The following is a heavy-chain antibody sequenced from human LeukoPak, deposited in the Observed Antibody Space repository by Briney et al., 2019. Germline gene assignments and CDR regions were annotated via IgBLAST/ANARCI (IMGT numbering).Heavy chain of an antibody. CDR2: ISTCNGNT. J-gene: IGHJ4*02. CDR3: ARKYDSSWASDY. D-gene: IGHD6-13*01. CDR1: GYTFIGYG. V-gene: IGHV1-18*01. Sequence: ASVKVSCKPSGYTFIGYGITWVRQAPGRGLEWMGWISTCNGNTNYAQQFQGRVTMTTDTSTSTAYMELRSLRSDDTAVYYCARKYDSSWASDYWGQGTLVTVSS.